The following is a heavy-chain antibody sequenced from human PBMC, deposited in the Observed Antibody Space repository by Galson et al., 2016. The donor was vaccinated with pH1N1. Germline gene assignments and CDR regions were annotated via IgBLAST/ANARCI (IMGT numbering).Heavy chain of an antibody. CDR1: GFSLSTSGVG. CDR2: IYWADDK. J-gene: IGHJ5*02. CDR3: THRTSWSPTTTTTNDTPKNQVVLTSTNTDPADTATYYCSHSSSGSPPWNNWFDP. V-gene: IGHV2-5*02. Sequence: PALVKPTQTLTLTCTFSGFSLSTSGVGVGWIRQPPGKALVRLALIYWADDKRYSPSLTSKLPIPKDTSKNQVISTRTNMDPVETATYISTHRTSWSPTTTTTNDTPKNQVVLTSTNTDPADTATYYCSHSSSGSPPWNNWFDPWGQGTLVTVSS. D-gene: IGHD6-13*01.